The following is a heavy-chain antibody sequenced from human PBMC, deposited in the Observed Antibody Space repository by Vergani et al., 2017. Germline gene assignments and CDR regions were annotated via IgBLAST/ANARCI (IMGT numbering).Heavy chain of an antibody. Sequence: QVQLVQSGAEVKKPGSSVKVSCKASGGTFNNCAISWVRQAPGQGLEWMGRIIPILGIANYAQKFQGRVTITADKSTSTAYMELSSLRSEDTAVYYWARVPPAAENYYYYGMDVWGQGTTVTVSS. CDR3: ARVPPAAENYYYYGMDV. J-gene: IGHJ6*02. CDR2: IIPILGIA. CDR1: GGTFNNCA. D-gene: IGHD2-2*01. V-gene: IGHV1-69*04.